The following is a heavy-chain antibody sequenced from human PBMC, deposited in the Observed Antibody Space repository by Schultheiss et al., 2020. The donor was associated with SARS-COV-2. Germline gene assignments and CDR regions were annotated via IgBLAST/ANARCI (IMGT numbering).Heavy chain of an antibody. V-gene: IGHV3-23*01. Sequence: GGSLRLSCAASGFSFRTHTMMWARQAPGKGLEWVTALSPNSDTTFIADSVRGRFTISRDNSMNTLFLQMNSLRVDGTAVYYCAIDPNWGSGDSWGQGTLVTVSS. D-gene: IGHD7-27*01. J-gene: IGHJ5*01. CDR1: GFSFRTHT. CDR2: LSPNSDTT. CDR3: AIDPNWGSGDS.